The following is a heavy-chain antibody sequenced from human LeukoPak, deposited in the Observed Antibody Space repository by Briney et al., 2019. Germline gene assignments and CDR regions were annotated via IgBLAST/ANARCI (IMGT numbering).Heavy chain of an antibody. D-gene: IGHD3-10*01. CDR2: ISSSSSYT. J-gene: IGHJ3*02. CDR1: GFTFSDYY. CDR3: ARDRPYYGSVDDAFDI. Sequence: GGSLRLSCAASGFTFSDYYMSWIRQAPGKGPEWVSYISSSSSYTNYADSVKGRFTISRDNAKNSLYLQTNSLRAEDTAVYYCARDRPYYGSVDDAFDIWGQGTMVTVSS. V-gene: IGHV3-11*06.